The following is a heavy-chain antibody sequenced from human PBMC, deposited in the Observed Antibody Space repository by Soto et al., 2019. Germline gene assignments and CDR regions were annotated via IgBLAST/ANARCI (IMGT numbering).Heavy chain of an antibody. D-gene: IGHD3-16*01. CDR3: AHLTSWGEGAPFDI. Sequence: QITLKESGPTLVKPTQTLTLTCIFSGFSLSTSGVGVGWIRQPPGKALKWLAVIYWDDDKRYSPSLKCRVTITRDTSKNQVVFTLPNMDPEDTGTFYCAHLTSWGEGAPFDIWGQGTKVTVSS. J-gene: IGHJ3*02. V-gene: IGHV2-5*02. CDR1: GFSLSTSGVG. CDR2: IYWDDDK.